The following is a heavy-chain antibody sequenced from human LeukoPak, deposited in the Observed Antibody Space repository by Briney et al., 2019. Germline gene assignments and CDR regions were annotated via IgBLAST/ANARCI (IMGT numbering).Heavy chain of an antibody. J-gene: IGHJ2*01. D-gene: IGHD6-19*01. CDR3: ARADGMQQWLVGWYFDL. V-gene: IGHV1-18*01. CDR2: ISAYNGNT. CDR1: GYTFTSYG. Sequence: ASVKVSCKASGYTFTSYGTSWVRQAPGQGLEWMGWISAYNGNTNYAQKLQGRVTMTTDTSTSTAYMELRSLRSDDTAVYYCARADGMQQWLVGWYFDLWGRGTLVTVSS.